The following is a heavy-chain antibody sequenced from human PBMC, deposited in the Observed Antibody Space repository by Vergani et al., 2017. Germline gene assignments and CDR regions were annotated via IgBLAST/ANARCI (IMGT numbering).Heavy chain of an antibody. CDR3: AKQYFVSGNYLFDY. D-gene: IGHD3-10*01. CDR2: ISGNGVSA. Sequence: EVQLLESGGGLVQPGGSLRLTCAASEFTFSNYAMNWVRQAPGKGLEWVSGISGNGVSAYCTDSVKGRFTISRDNSKNMLFLQMNNLRTEDTAICYCAKQYFVSGNYLFDYGGQGTLVTVSS. CDR1: EFTFSNYA. J-gene: IGHJ4*02. V-gene: IGHV3-23*01.